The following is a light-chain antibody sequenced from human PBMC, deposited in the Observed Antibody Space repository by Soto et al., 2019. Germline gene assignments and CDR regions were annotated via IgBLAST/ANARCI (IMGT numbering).Light chain of an antibody. CDR1: QSLLHSNGNHY. J-gene: IGKJ1*01. CDR3: MQALHTPRT. CDR2: LAS. Sequence: DIVLTQSPLSLPFTPGEQASISCRSSQSLLHSNGNHYLEWYFQKPGQSPQLLIYLASIRAAVFPDRGSGSGSGTDFTLQISRVEAEDVGVYYCMQALHTPRTFGQGTKGEIK. V-gene: IGKV2-28*01.